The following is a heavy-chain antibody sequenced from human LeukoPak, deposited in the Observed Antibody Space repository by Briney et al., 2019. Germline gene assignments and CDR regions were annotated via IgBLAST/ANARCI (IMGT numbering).Heavy chain of an antibody. Sequence: SVKVSCKASGGTFSRYAISWVRQAPGQGLEWMGGIIPIFGTANYAQKFQDRVTITADKFTSTVYMELSSLRSEDTAVYYCARDRDYGSGSYPEFDPWGQGTLVTVSS. CDR3: ARDRDYGSGSYPEFDP. CDR1: GGTFSRYA. CDR2: IIPIFGTA. J-gene: IGHJ5*02. V-gene: IGHV1-69*06. D-gene: IGHD3-10*01.